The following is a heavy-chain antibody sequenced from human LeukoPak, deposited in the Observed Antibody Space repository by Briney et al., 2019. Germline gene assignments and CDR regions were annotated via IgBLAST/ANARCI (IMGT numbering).Heavy chain of an antibody. D-gene: IGHD3-16*01. CDR1: GFTFSSYA. J-gene: IGHJ6*03. CDR2: ISYDGSNK. CDR3: AKDSPSGGAIDYYYYYMDV. V-gene: IGHV3-30*04. Sequence: PGGSLRLSCAASGFTFSSYAMHWVRQAPGKGLEWVAVISYDGSNKYYADSVKGRFTISRDNSKNTLYLQMNSLRAEDTAVYYCAKDSPSGGAIDYYYYYMDVWGKGTTVTISS.